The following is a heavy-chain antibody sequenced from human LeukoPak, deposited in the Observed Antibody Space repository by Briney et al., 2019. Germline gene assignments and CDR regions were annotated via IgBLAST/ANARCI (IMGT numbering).Heavy chain of an antibody. CDR3: ARNSSGHSFEY. V-gene: IGHV4-4*07. Sequence: PSETLSLTCSVSGAPVNNHHWGWIRQPAGKGLEWIGRITASGSTNYTPSLRSRVTISVDKSKNQLFLRLASVTAADTAVYYCARNSSGHSFEYWGQGSLVTVSS. J-gene: IGHJ4*02. D-gene: IGHD6-19*01. CDR2: ITASGST. CDR1: GAPVNNHH.